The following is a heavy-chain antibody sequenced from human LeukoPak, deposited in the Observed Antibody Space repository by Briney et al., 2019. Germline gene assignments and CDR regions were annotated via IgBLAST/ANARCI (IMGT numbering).Heavy chain of an antibody. CDR2: INHSGST. J-gene: IGHJ6*03. Sequence: PSETLSLTCTVSGYSISSGYYWSWIRQPPGKGLEWIGEINHSGSTNYNPSLKSRVTISVDTSKNQFSLKLSSVTAADTAVHYCARLYSGYDSEVGYYYYYMDVWGKGTTVTISS. D-gene: IGHD5-12*01. CDR1: GYSISSGYY. V-gene: IGHV4-38-2*02. CDR3: ARLYSGYDSEVGYYYYYMDV.